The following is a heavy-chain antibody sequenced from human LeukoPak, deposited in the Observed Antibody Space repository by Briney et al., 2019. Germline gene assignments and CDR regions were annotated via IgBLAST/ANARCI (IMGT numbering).Heavy chain of an antibody. J-gene: IGHJ3*02. CDR1: GFPLRGYY. Sequence: GGALRLPLAASGFPLRGYYIGRVPPGPGEGVEWVGRIRNKVNSYTTEYAASVKGRFTISRDESKNSLYLQMNSLKTEDTAVYYCTRNMGIWGQGTMVTVSS. CDR3: TRNMGI. D-gene: IGHD2/OR15-2a*01. CDR2: IRNKVNSYTT. V-gene: IGHV3-72*01.